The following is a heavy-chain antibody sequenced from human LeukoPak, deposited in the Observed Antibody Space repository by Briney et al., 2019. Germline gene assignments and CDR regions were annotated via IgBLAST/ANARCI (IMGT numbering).Heavy chain of an antibody. D-gene: IGHD5-24*01. CDR1: GFTFSRSA. CDR3: ARRRDGYNPELDY. CDR2: ISNDGMRK. V-gene: IGHV3-30*04. J-gene: IGHJ4*02. Sequence: GSLRLSCAASGFTFSRSAMHWVRQPPGKGLEWMAVISNDGMRKFHADSVKGRFTISRDNSKNTLYLQMDSLTTEDTALYYCARRRDGYNPELDYWGQGTLVTVSS.